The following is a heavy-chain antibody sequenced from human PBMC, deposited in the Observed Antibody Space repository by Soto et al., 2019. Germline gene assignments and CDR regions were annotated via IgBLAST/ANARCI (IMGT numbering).Heavy chain of an antibody. CDR2: IYYSGST. Sequence: SETLSLTCTVSGGSISSGGYYWSWIRQHPGKGLEWIGYIYYSGSTYYNPSLKSRVTISVDTSKNQFSLKLSSVTAADTAVYYCARDRDYYDSSGYSYYFDYWGQGTLVTVSS. CDR1: GGSISSGGYY. CDR3: ARDRDYYDSSGYSYYFDY. J-gene: IGHJ4*02. D-gene: IGHD3-22*01. V-gene: IGHV4-31*03.